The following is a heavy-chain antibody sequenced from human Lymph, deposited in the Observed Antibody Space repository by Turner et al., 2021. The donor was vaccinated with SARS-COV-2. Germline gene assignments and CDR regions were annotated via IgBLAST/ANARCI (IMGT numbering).Heavy chain of an antibody. CDR1: GFTFSSYA. CDR3: ARDVGGYLGY. D-gene: IGHD3-16*01. Sequence: QVQLVESGGGVVQPGRSLRLSCAASGFTFSSYAIHWVRQAPGKGLEWVALISFDGSNKYYADSVKGRFTISRDNSKNTLYLQMNSLRTEDTAVYDCARDVGGYLGYWGQGTLVTVSS. J-gene: IGHJ4*02. CDR2: ISFDGSNK. V-gene: IGHV3-30-3*01.